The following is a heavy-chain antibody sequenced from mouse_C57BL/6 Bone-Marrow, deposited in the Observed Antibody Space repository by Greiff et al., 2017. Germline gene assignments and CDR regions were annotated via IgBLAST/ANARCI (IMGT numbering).Heavy chain of an antibody. J-gene: IGHJ2*01. CDR1: GFTFSSYG. CDR3: ERLLDY. V-gene: IGHV5-6*02. Sequence: EVKLVESGGDLVKPGGSLKLSCAASGFTFSSYGMSWVRQTPDKRLEWVATISSGGSYTYYPDSVKGRFTNSRDNAKNTLYLQMGSLKSEDTAMYSCERLLDYWGQGTTLTVSS. CDR2: ISSGGSYT.